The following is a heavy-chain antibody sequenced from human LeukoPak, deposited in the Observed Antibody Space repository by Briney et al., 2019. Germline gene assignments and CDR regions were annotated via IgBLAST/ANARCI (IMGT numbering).Heavy chain of an antibody. D-gene: IGHD4-23*01. Sequence: GGSLRLSFAAPGFTFSTYAMNWVRQAPGKGLEWVSIISGSGDSTYYADSVKGRFTISRDNSKNTLYLQVNSLRADDTAVYYCAKGTVGNVYYYYAMDVWGQGTTVTISS. CDR1: GFTFSTYA. CDR2: ISGSGDST. J-gene: IGHJ6*02. V-gene: IGHV3-23*01. CDR3: AKGTVGNVYYYYAMDV.